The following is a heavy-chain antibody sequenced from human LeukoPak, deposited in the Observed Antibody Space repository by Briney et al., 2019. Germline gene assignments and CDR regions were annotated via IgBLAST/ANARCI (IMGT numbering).Heavy chain of an antibody. J-gene: IGHJ4*02. D-gene: IGHD3-10*01. CDR2: IFHTGHT. Sequence: PSQTLSLTCAVSGGSISSGDFPWRWIRQPPGKGLEWIGYIFHTGHTSYNPSLKSRVTISVDMSKNQLSLRLTSLTAADTAVYYCARGFYGAGSQFDYWGQGTLVTVSS. CDR1: GGSISSGDFP. CDR3: ARGFYGAGSQFDY. V-gene: IGHV4-30-2*01.